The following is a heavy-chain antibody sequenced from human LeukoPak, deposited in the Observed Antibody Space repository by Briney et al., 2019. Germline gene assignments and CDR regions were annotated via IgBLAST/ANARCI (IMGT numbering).Heavy chain of an antibody. D-gene: IGHD4-17*01. CDR1: GGSISSSSSY. Sequence: SETLSLTCTVSGGSISSSSSYWGWIRQPPGKGLEWIGYIYYSGRTHYNPSLKSRVTISVDTSKNQFSLNLRSVTAADTAVYYCARQPRLTVTSDFDYWGQGTLVTVSS. V-gene: IGHV4-39*01. CDR2: IYYSGRT. J-gene: IGHJ4*02. CDR3: ARQPRLTVTSDFDY.